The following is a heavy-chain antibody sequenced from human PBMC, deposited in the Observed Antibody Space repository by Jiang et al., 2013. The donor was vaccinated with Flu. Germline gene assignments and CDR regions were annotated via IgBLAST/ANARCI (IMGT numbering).Heavy chain of an antibody. CDR3: ARERMAHAFDI. Sequence: FSSYAMHWVRQAPGKGLEWVAVISYDGSNKYYADSVKGRFTISRDNSKNTLYLQMNSLRAEDTAVYYCARERMAHAFDIWGQGTMVTVSS. J-gene: IGHJ3*02. V-gene: IGHV3-30-3*01. CDR2: ISYDGSNK. D-gene: IGHD5-24*01. CDR1: FSSYA.